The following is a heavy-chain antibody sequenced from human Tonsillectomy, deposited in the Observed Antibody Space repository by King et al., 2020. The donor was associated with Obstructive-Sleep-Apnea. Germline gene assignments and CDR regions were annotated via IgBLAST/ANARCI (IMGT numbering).Heavy chain of an antibody. J-gene: IGHJ4*02. CDR2: MYYSGST. Sequence: QLQESGPGLVKPSETLSLTCTVSGGSIRSYYWSWIRQPPGKGLEWIGYMYYSGSTNYNPSLKSRVTISVETSKNQFSLKLSSVTAADTAVYYCARGFGYSSGWGTNQPARHYFDYWGQGTLVTVSS. CDR1: GGSIRSYY. D-gene: IGHD6-19*01. CDR3: ARGFGYSSGWGTNQPARHYFDY. V-gene: IGHV4-59*08.